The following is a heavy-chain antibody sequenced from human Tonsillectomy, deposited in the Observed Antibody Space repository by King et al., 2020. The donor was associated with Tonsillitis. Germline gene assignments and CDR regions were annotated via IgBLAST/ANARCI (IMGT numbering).Heavy chain of an antibody. J-gene: IGHJ4*02. D-gene: IGHD5-18*01. CDR1: GFSLDDYA. CDR2: IRWENGRI. CDR3: AKGVGYSYGSFDY. V-gene: IGHV3-9*01. Sequence: VQLVESGGGLVEPGRSLRLSCAASGFSLDDYAIHWVRQAPGKGLEWVSGIRWENGRIGYADSVKGRFTISRDNAKNSLYVQMNSLGVEETALYYCAKGVGYSYGSFDYWGQGTLVTVSS.